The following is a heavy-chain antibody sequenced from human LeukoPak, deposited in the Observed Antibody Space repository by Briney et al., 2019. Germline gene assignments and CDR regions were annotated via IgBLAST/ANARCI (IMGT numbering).Heavy chain of an antibody. CDR3: AKDLKMTTVTIGSLAYGMDV. Sequence: PGGSLTPSCAASGYSFNHYTIHSVRQAPGKGLEWVSLISGAGGSTYYADSVKGRFTISRDNSKNSLYLLLIILRTEDSALYDCAKDLKMTTVTIGSLAYGMDVWGQGTTVTVSS. V-gene: IGHV3-43*02. CDR1: GYSFNHYT. J-gene: IGHJ6*02. CDR2: ISGAGGST. D-gene: IGHD4-11*01.